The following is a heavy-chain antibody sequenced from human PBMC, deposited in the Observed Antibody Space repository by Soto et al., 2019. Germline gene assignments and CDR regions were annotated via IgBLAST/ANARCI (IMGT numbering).Heavy chain of an antibody. V-gene: IGHV3-21*01. D-gene: IGHD3-22*01. CDR3: AKREYYYNSSGYYYAQAGLGY. J-gene: IGHJ4*02. CDR2: ISSSSSYI. CDR1: GFTFSSYS. Sequence: EVQLVESGGGLVKPGGSLRLSCAASGFTFSSYSMNWVRQAPGKGLEWVSSISSSSSYIYYADSVKGRFSIFRDNAKKSLQLQMKSLRAEDTPVYYCAKREYYYNSSGYYYAQAGLGYWGQGTLVTVSS.